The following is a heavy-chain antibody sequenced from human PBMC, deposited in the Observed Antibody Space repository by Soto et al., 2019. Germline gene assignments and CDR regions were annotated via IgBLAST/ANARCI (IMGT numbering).Heavy chain of an antibody. D-gene: IGHD2-21*02. Sequence: PSETLSLTCTVSGGSISSSSYYWGWIRQPPGKGLEWIGSIYYSGSTYYNPSLKSRVTISVDTSKNQFSLKLSSVTAADTAVYYCVWVVTTYYYYYMDVWGKGTTVTVSS. J-gene: IGHJ6*03. CDR1: GGSISSSSYY. CDR3: VWVVTTYYYYYMDV. CDR2: IYYSGST. V-gene: IGHV4-39*01.